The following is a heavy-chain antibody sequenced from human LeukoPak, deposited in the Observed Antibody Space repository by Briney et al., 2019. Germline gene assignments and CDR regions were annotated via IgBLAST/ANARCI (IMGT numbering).Heavy chain of an antibody. D-gene: IGHD6-13*01. CDR1: GGSISSSNYY. CDR3: ARHVPGAAGILRWFDP. V-gene: IGHV4-39*01. J-gene: IGHJ5*02. Sequence: ASETLSLTCTVSGGSISSSNYYWGWIRQPPGKGLEWIGSIYYSGSTYYNPSLKSRVTISVDTSKNQFSLKLSSVTAADTAVYYCARHVPGAAGILRWFDPWGQGTLVTVSS. CDR2: IYYSGST.